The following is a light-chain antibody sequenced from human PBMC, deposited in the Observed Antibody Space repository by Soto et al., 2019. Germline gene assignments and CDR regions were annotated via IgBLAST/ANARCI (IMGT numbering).Light chain of an antibody. V-gene: IGLV1-51*01. J-gene: IGLJ1*01. CDR3: GSWDSSLSAYV. CDR1: SSNIGGNS. Sequence: QSVLTQPPSVSAAPGQRVTISCSGSSSNIGGNSVSWYQQLPGTAPKLLIYDDDKRPSGIPDRFSGSKSGTSATLGITGFQTGDEADYYCGSWDSSLSAYVFGLGTNVTVL. CDR2: DDD.